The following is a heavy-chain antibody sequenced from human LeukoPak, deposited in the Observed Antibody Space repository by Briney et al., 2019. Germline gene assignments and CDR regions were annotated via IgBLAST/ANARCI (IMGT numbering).Heavy chain of an antibody. CDR1: GFGFSDYS. V-gene: IGHV3-21*01. J-gene: IGHJ4*02. Sequence: GGSLRLSCAASGFGFSDYSLSWVRQAPGKGLEWVSFISSRGTHIYYADSVKGRFTISRDNAKASPDLQLNSLRAEDTAVYFCARDFRIAAAVPSYFDYWGPGVLVTVSS. D-gene: IGHD6-13*01. CDR2: ISSRGTHI. CDR3: ARDFRIAAAVPSYFDY.